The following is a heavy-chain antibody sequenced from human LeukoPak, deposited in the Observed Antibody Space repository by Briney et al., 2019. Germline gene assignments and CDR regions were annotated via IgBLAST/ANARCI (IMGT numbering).Heavy chain of an antibody. J-gene: IGHJ4*02. Sequence: SVKVSCKASGGTFSSYAISWVRQAPGQGLEWMGGIIPIFGTANYAQKLQGRVTMTTDTSTSTAYMELRSLRSDDTAVYYCARDRGDYYFDYWGQGTLVTVSS. CDR3: ARDRGDYYFDY. V-gene: IGHV1-69*05. CDR2: IIPIFGTA. CDR1: GGTFSSYA. D-gene: IGHD2-21*02.